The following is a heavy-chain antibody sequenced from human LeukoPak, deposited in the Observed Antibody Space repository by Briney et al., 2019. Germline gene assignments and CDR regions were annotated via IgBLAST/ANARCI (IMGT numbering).Heavy chain of an antibody. D-gene: IGHD6-19*01. J-gene: IGHJ4*02. CDR3: ARGTNAYNSGWYFFDS. V-gene: IGHV3-33*08. Sequence: PGGSLRLSCAASGFTFSSYAMNWVRQAPGKGLEWVALIWYDGTNKYYADSVKGRFTISRDNSRNTLFLQMNSLRAEDTAVYYCARGTNAYNSGWYFFDSWGQRALVTVSS. CDR1: GFTFSSYA. CDR2: IWYDGTNK.